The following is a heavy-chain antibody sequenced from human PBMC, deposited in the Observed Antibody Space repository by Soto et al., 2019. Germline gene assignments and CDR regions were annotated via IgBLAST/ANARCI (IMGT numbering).Heavy chain of an antibody. Sequence: ASVKVSCKASGYTITNNGIKSVRPAPGQGPEWMGWISAYNGNTNYAQKLQGRVTMTTDTSTSTAYMELRSLRSDDTAVYYCAGVGGRSDPWGQGTLVTFSA. CDR2: ISAYNGNT. J-gene: IGHJ5*02. V-gene: IGHV1-18*01. CDR1: GYTITNNG. CDR3: AGVGGRSDP.